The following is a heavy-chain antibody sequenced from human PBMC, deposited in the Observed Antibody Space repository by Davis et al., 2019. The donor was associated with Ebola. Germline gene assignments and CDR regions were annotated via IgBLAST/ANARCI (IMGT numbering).Heavy chain of an antibody. CDR2: ISAYGVNT. V-gene: IGHV1-18*04. CDR1: GYIFTNYG. J-gene: IGHJ4*02. Sequence: ASVKVSCKASGYIFTNYGINWVRQAPGQGLEWMAWISAYGVNTQSAQKFQGRVTVTTDTSTSTAYMELRSLRSDDTAVYFCARGLEQWLVYDYWGQGTLVTVSS. CDR3: ARGLEQWLVYDY. D-gene: IGHD6-19*01.